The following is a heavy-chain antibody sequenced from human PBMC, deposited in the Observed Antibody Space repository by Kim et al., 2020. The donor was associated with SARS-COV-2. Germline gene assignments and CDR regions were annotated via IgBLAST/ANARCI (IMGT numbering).Heavy chain of an antibody. CDR3: SRAYYYDSSGYYYGFDY. Sequence: SETLSLTCTVSGGSVSSGSYYWIWIRQPPGKGLEWIGYIYYSGSTNYNPSLKSRVTISVDTSKNQFSLELNSVTDADTAMYYCSRAYYYDSSGYYYGFDYWGQGTLVTVSS. CDR2: IYYSGST. D-gene: IGHD3-22*01. V-gene: IGHV4-61*01. CDR1: GGSVSSGSYY. J-gene: IGHJ4*02.